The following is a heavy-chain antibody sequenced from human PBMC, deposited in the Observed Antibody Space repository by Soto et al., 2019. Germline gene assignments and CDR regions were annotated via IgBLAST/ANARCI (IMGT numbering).Heavy chain of an antibody. Sequence: SETRSLTCTVSGGSISSSSYYWGWIRQPPGKGLEWIGSIYYSGSTYYNPSLKSRVTISVDTSKNQFSLKLSSVTAADTAVYYCARRVKQQQLDRFDPWGQGTLVTVS. D-gene: IGHD6-13*01. CDR1: GGSISSSSYY. CDR3: ARRVKQQQLDRFDP. J-gene: IGHJ5*02. V-gene: IGHV4-39*01. CDR2: IYYSGST.